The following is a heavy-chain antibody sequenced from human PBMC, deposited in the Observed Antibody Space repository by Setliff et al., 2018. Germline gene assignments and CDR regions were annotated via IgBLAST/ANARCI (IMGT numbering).Heavy chain of an antibody. D-gene: IGHD2-21*02. CDR1: GGSISSHY. CDR2: IYYSGST. Sequence: TSETLSLTCTVSGGSISSHYWSWIRQPPGKGLEWIGSIYYSGSTNYNPSLKSRVTISVDTSKNQFSPKLSSVTAADTAVYYCARASARDYYYYYGMDVWGQGTTVTVSS. J-gene: IGHJ6*02. CDR3: ARASARDYYYYYGMDV. V-gene: IGHV4-59*11.